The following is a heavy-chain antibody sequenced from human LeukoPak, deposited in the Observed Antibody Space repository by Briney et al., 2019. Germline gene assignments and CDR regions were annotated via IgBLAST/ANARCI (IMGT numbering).Heavy chain of an antibody. CDR1: GFTFDDYA. D-gene: IGHD2-15*01. Sequence: GGSLRLSCAASGFTFDDYAMHWVRQAPGKGLEWVSLISWDGGSTYYADSVKGRFTISRDNSKNSLYLQMNSLRAEDTALYYCVVVAATSGVDYWGQGTLVTVSS. CDR3: VVVAATSGVDY. J-gene: IGHJ4*02. V-gene: IGHV3-43D*03. CDR2: ISWDGGST.